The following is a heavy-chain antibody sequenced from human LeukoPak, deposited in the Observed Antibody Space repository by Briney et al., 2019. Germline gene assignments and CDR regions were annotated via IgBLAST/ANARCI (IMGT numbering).Heavy chain of an antibody. J-gene: IGHJ6*02. CDR2: IIPILGIA. V-gene: IGHV1-69*04. D-gene: IGHD3-10*01. Sequence: ASVNVSCKASGGTFSSYAISWVRQAPGQGLEWMGRIIPILGIANYAQKFQGRVTMTTDTSTSTAYMELRSLRSDDTAVYYCARDRITMVRGDYGMDVWGQGTTVTVSS. CDR1: GGTFSSYA. CDR3: ARDRITMVRGDYGMDV.